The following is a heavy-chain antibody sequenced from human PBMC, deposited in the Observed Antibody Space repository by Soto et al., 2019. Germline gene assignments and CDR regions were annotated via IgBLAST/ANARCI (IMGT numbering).Heavy chain of an antibody. D-gene: IGHD2-8*01. CDR3: RCDGQHLVYAIYYFDY. Sequence: GGSLRLSCAASGFTFSNAWMNWVRQAPGKGLEWVGRIKSKTDGGTTDYAAPVKGRFTISRDDSKNTRYLQMNILKTEDTAVYYCRCDGQHLVYAIYYFDYWGQGTLVTVSS. CDR1: GFTFSNAW. CDR2: IKSKTDGGTT. V-gene: IGHV3-15*07. J-gene: IGHJ4*02.